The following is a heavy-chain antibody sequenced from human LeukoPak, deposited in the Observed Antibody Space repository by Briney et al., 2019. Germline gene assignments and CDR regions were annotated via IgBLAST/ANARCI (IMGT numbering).Heavy chain of an antibody. D-gene: IGHD2-15*01. CDR2: IYHSGST. J-gene: IGHJ6*02. CDR3: ASSCCSGGSCYYYGMDV. CDR1: GGSISSGGYS. V-gene: IGHV4-30-2*01. Sequence: SQTLSLTCAVSGGSISSGGYSWSWIRQPPGKGLEWIGYIYHSGSTYYNPSLKSRVTISVDRSKNQFSLKLSSVTAADTAVYYCASSCCSGGSCYYYGMDVWGQGTTVTVSS.